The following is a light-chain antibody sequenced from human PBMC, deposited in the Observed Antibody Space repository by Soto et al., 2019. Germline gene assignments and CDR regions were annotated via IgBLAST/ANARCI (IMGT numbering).Light chain of an antibody. Sequence: QSVLTQPASVSGSPGQSITISCTGTSSDVGSDNLVSWYQQHPGKAPKFMIYEVSKRPSGVSNRFSGSKSGNTASLTISGLQAEDEAAYYCCSHEGTSTYVFGTGTKVTVL. V-gene: IGLV2-23*02. CDR1: SSDVGSDNL. CDR2: EVS. CDR3: CSHEGTSTYV. J-gene: IGLJ1*01.